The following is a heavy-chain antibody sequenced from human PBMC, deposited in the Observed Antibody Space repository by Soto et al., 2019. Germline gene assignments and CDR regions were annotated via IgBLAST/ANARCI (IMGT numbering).Heavy chain of an antibody. CDR1: GDSISNSRFY. J-gene: IGHJ4*02. CDR2: IYHTGNA. CDR3: ARGSVEMATMLDY. V-gene: IGHV4-39*07. Sequence: SETLSLTCSVSGDSISNSRFYWAWIRQPPGEGLEWIGSIYHTGNAYYNPSLKSRVTIFVDTSKNQFSLKLTSVTAADTAVYYCARGSVEMATMLDYWGQGTLVTVSS. D-gene: IGHD5-12*01.